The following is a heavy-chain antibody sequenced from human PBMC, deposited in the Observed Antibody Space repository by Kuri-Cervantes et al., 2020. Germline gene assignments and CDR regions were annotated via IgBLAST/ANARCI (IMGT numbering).Heavy chain of an antibody. D-gene: IGHD2-2*01. CDR2: ISYDGNSK. CDR1: GFTFSSYA. J-gene: IGHJ4*02. CDR3: ARDLESIVVVPAAIDY. Sequence: GGSLRLSCAASGFTFSSYAMSWVRQAPGKGLEWVAIISYDGNSKYYADSVKGRFTVSRDKSKNTLYLQMNSLRVEDTAVYYCARDLESIVVVPAAIDYWGQGTLVTVSS. V-gene: IGHV3-33*08.